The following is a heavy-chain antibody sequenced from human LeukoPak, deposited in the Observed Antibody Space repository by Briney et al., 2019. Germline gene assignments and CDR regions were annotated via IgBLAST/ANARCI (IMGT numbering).Heavy chain of an antibody. V-gene: IGHV3-73*01. Sequence: GRCLRLSCAASGFTLSDAAIHSVRQASGKGMEWLGSMERPAKSYATAYGASVGGRFTISRDDTKNTAYLRMDSLTTEDTALYYCIRDRGTYNWLDPWGQGTLVTVSS. J-gene: IGHJ5*02. CDR3: IRDRGTYNWLDP. CDR1: GFTLSDAA. D-gene: IGHD1-26*01. CDR2: MERPAKSYAT.